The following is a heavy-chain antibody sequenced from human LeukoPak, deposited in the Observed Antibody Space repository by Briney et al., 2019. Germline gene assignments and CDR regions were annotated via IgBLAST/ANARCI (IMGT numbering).Heavy chain of an antibody. V-gene: IGHV7-4-1*02. Sequence: ASVKVSCKASGYTFTSCAMNWVRQAPGQGLEWMGWINTNTGNPTYAQGFTGRFVFSLDTPVSTAYLQISSLKAEDTAVYYCARDASSGLASGWFDPWGQGTLVTVSS. CDR2: INTNTGNP. J-gene: IGHJ5*02. D-gene: IGHD3-10*01. CDR1: GYTFTSCA. CDR3: ARDASSGLASGWFDP.